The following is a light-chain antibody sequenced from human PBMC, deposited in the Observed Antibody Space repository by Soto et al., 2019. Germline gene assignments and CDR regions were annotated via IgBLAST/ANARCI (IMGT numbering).Light chain of an antibody. CDR2: GAS. Sequence: EIVLTQSPATLSLSPWERATLSCRASQSVSSSYLAWYQQKPGQAPRLLIYGASSRATGIPDRFSGSGSGTDFTLTISRLEPEDFAAYYCQQYGSSPPITFGQGTRLEIK. J-gene: IGKJ5*01. V-gene: IGKV3-20*01. CDR3: QQYGSSPPIT. CDR1: QSVSSSY.